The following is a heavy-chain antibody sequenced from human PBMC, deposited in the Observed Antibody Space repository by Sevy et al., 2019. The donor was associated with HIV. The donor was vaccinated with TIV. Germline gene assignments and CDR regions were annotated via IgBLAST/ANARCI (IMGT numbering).Heavy chain of an antibody. J-gene: IGHJ4*02. D-gene: IGHD1-26*01. Sequence: SETLSLTCTVSGGSITSLYWNWIRQPPGKGLEWIANINYNGHINYNPSLKSRVPLSLDTSKNQFSLRLSSVTAADTAMYYCAGENAWGRGYSWGQGTLVTVSS. V-gene: IGHV4-59*08. CDR1: GGSITSLY. CDR3: AGENAWGRGYS. CDR2: INYNGHI.